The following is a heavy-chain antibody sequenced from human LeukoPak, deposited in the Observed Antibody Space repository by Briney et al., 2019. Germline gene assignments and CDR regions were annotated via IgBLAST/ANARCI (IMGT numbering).Heavy chain of an antibody. Sequence: ASVKVSCKASGYTFTGYYMHCVRQAPGQGLEWRGWINPNSGGTNYAQKFQGRVTMTRDTSISTAYMELSRLRSDDTAVYYWARQKFGEPLFDYWGPGTLVTVSS. J-gene: IGHJ4*02. D-gene: IGHD3-10*01. CDR3: ARQKFGEPLFDY. CDR1: GYTFTGYY. CDR2: INPNSGGT. V-gene: IGHV1-2*02.